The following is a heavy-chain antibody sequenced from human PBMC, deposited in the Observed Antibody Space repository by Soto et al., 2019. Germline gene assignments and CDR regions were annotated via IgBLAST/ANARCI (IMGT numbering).Heavy chain of an antibody. CDR3: AREPNHCSSTSCPQIYYYYYGMDV. CDR1: GFTFSSYS. D-gene: IGHD2-2*01. Sequence: PGGSLRLSCAASGFTFSSYSMNWVRQAPGKGLEWVSYISSSSSTIYYADSVKGRFTISRDNAKNSLYLQMNSLRDEDTAAYYCAREPNHCSSTSCPQIYYYYYGMDVWGQGTTVTVSS. J-gene: IGHJ6*02. CDR2: ISSSSSTI. V-gene: IGHV3-48*02.